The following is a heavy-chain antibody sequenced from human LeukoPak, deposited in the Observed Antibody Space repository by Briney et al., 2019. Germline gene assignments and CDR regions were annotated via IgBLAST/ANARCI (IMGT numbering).Heavy chain of an antibody. CDR3: ARLSGYEKGYVFDI. CDR1: GFTFSSYG. V-gene: IGHV3-33*01. CDR2: IWNDGSHK. D-gene: IGHD5-12*01. Sequence: PGGSLRLSYAASGFTFSSYGMHWVRQAPGRGLEWVAVIWNDGSHKYYADSVKGRFTISRDNSKNTLYLQMNSLRAEDTAVYYCARLSGYEKGYVFDIWGQGTMVTVSS. J-gene: IGHJ3*02.